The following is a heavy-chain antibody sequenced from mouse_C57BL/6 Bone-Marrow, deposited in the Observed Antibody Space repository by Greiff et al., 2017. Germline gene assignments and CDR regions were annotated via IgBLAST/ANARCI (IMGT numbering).Heavy chain of an antibody. D-gene: IGHD1-1*01. Sequence: QVQLQQSGAELARPGASVKLSCKASGYTFTSYGISWVKQRTGQGLEWIGEIYPRSGNTYYNEKFKGKATLTADKSSSTAYMELRSLTSEDSAVYFCARGDYGSSYVLYWYFDVGGTGTTVTVSS. CDR1: GYTFTSYG. CDR2: IYPRSGNT. J-gene: IGHJ1*03. CDR3: ARGDYGSSYVLYWYFDV. V-gene: IGHV1-81*01.